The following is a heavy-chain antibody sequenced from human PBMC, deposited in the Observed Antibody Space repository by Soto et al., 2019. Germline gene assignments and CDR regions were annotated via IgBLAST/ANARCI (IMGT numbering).Heavy chain of an antibody. Sequence: QVQLVESGGGVVQPGRSLRLSCAASGFSISRSAMHWVRQAPGKGLEWVAVIAYDGSNRWYVDSAKGRFTISRDNSKNTAYLQMSSLRGEDTAVYYCARDLQADTDNGKWFAPWGQGTLVTVSS. V-gene: IGHV3-30*04. CDR3: ARDLQADTDNGKWFAP. D-gene: IGHD1-1*01. CDR2: IAYDGSNR. J-gene: IGHJ5*02. CDR1: GFSISRSA.